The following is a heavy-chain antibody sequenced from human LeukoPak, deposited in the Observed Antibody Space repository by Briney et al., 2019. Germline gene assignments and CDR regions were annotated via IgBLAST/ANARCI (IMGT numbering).Heavy chain of an antibody. CDR1: GDSVSSNSGT. Sequence: SQTLSLTCAISGDSVSSNSGTWNWIRQSPSRGLEWLGRTYYGSKWYYDYAVSLKSRITINPDTSKILFSLQLTSVTPEDTAVYYCARGKSKRLDVWGQGTTVTVSS. V-gene: IGHV6-1*01. CDR2: TYYGSKWYY. D-gene: IGHD5/OR15-5a*01. CDR3: ARGKSKRLDV. J-gene: IGHJ6*02.